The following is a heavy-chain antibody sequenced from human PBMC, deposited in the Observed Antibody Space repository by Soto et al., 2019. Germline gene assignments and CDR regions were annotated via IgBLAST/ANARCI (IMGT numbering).Heavy chain of an antibody. CDR2: ISAYNGNT. CDR1: GYTFTSYG. D-gene: IGHD3-3*01. Sequence: ASVKVSCKASGYTFTSYGISWVRQAPGQGLEWMGWISAYNGNTNYAQKLQGRVTMTTDTSTSTAYMELRSLRSDDTAVYYCARGPHSRSAYAPLSYYYGMDVWGQGTTVTVSS. J-gene: IGHJ6*02. CDR3: ARGPHSRSAYAPLSYYYGMDV. V-gene: IGHV1-18*01.